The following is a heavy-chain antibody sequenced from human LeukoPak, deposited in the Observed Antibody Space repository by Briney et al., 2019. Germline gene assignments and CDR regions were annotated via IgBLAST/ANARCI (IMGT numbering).Heavy chain of an antibody. CDR2: IYTSGST. Sequence: SETLSLTCTVSGGSISSYYLSWIRQPAGKGLEWIGRIYTSGSTNYNPSLKSRVTMSVDTSKNQFSLKLSSVTAADTAVYYCARALMVRGAYYFDYWGQGTLVTVSS. CDR3: ARALMVRGAYYFDY. V-gene: IGHV4-4*07. CDR1: GGSISSYY. J-gene: IGHJ4*02. D-gene: IGHD3-10*01.